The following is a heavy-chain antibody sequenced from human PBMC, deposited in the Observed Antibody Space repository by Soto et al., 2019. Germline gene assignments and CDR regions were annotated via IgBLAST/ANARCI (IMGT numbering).Heavy chain of an antibody. CDR1: GGTFSGYA. V-gene: IGHV1-69*13. J-gene: IGHJ3*02. CDR3: ANPARRYSSSWYNAFDI. D-gene: IGHD6-13*01. Sequence: GASVKVSCKASGGTFSGYAISWVRQAPGQGLEWMGGIIPIFGTANYAQKFQGRVTITADESTSTAYMELSSLRSEDTAVYYCANPARRYSSSWYNAFDIWGQGTMVTVSS. CDR2: IIPIFGTA.